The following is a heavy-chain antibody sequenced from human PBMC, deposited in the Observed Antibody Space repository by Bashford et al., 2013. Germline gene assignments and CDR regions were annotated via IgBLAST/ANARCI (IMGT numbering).Heavy chain of an antibody. Sequence: SGPTLVKPTQTLTLTCTFSGFSLSTSGMRVSWIRQPPGKALEWLARIDWDDDKFYSTSLKTRLTISKDTYQKPGGPYPDQRGPCGHSHIFCARTLLTTLPLQSPPRIGPFDLWAEGQCHRLL. CDR2: IDWDDDK. CDR3: ARTLLTTLPLQSPPRIGPFDL. V-gene: IGHV2-70*04. J-gene: IGHJ3*01. CDR1: GFSLSTSGMR. D-gene: IGHD5-24*01.